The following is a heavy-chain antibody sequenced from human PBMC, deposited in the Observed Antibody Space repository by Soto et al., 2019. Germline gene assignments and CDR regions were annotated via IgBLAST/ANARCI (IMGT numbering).Heavy chain of an antibody. J-gene: IGHJ3*02. V-gene: IGHV3-30*18. Sequence: QVQLVESGGGVVQPGRSLRLSCAASGFTFSSYGMHWVRQAPGKGLEWVALISYDGSNKYYADSVKGRFTISRDNSKNTLYLQMNSLRTEDTAVYYCAKGLGPGGRGCFDIWGQGTMVTVSS. CDR3: AKGLGPGGRGCFDI. CDR1: GFTFSSYG. D-gene: IGHD7-27*01. CDR2: ISYDGSNK.